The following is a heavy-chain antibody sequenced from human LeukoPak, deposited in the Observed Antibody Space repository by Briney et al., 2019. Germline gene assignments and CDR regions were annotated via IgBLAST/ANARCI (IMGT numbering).Heavy chain of an antibody. Sequence: GGSLRLSCVVSGFTFSDYWMSWVRQAPGKGLEWVSVIYSGGSTYYADSVKGRFTISRHNSKNTLYLQMNSLRAEDTAVYYCARGLLCTIWGQGTMVTVSS. CDR1: GFTFSDYW. CDR3: ARGLLCTI. D-gene: IGHD3-10*01. J-gene: IGHJ3*02. V-gene: IGHV3-53*04. CDR2: IYSGGST.